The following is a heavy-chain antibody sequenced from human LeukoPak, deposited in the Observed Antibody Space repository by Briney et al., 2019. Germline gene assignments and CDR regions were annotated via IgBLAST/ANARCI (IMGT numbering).Heavy chain of an antibody. V-gene: IGHV1-18*04. CDR1: GYTFTSYY. D-gene: IGHD5-12*01. CDR3: ARDPGQWLRNDAFDI. CDR2: ISAYNGNT. Sequence: ASVKVSCKASGYTFTSYYMHWVRQAPGQGLEWMGWISAYNGNTNYAQKLQGRVTMTTDTSTSTAYMELRSLRSDDTAVYYCARDPGQWLRNDAFDIWGQGTMVTVSS. J-gene: IGHJ3*02.